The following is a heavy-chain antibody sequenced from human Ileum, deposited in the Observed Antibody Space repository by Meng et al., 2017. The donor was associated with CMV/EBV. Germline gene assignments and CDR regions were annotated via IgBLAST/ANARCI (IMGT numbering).Heavy chain of an antibody. D-gene: IGHD2-21*01. CDR3: TRFNCWGGDCYPDV. J-gene: IGHJ6*02. Sequence: GGSLRLSCAASGFTFSSYWMSWVRQAPGKGLEWVANIKQDGSEKYYVDSVKGRFTISRDNAKNSLYLQMNSLKTEDTAVYYCTRFNCWGGDCYPDVWGQGTTVTVSS. CDR1: GFTFSSYW. V-gene: IGHV3-7*03. CDR2: IKQDGSEK.